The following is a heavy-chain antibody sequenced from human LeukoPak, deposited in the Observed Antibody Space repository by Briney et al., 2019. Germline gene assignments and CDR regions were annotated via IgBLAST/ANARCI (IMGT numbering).Heavy chain of an antibody. CDR1: GGSFSGYY. V-gene: IGHV4-34*01. CDR2: INHRGST. Sequence: SETLSLTCTVYGGSFSGYYWSWIRQPPGKGLEWIGEINHRGSTNYNPSLKSRVTISVDTSKNQFSLRLSSVTAADTAVYYCARVPRGDSSGYPRGSDYWGQGTLVTVSS. J-gene: IGHJ4*02. D-gene: IGHD3-22*01. CDR3: ARVPRGDSSGYPRGSDY.